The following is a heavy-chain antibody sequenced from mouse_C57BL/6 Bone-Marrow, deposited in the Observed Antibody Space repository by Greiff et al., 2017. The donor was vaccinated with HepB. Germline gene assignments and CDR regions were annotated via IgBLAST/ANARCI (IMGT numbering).Heavy chain of an antibody. V-gene: IGHV1-82*01. J-gene: IGHJ3*01. CDR3: ARSVIYYGYDGAY. CDR2: IYPGDGDT. Sequence: VQLQQSGPELVKPGASVKISCKASGYAFSSSWMNWVKQRPGKGLEWIGRIYPGDGDTNYNGKFKGKATLTADKSSSTAYMQLSSLTSEDSAVYFCARSVIYYGYDGAYWGQGTLVTVSA. D-gene: IGHD2-2*01. CDR1: GYAFSSSW.